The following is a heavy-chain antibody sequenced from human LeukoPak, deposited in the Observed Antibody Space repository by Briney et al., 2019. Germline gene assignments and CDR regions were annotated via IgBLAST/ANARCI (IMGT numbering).Heavy chain of an antibody. Sequence: GRSLRLFCAPSGFTFRNYGIHWGRQAPGKGLEWVAAISYDGTKKFYSDSGEGRFTISRDNSMNTLYLQINSLRAEDTALYFCARDADTTTRNWYFDLWGRGTLLTVSS. V-gene: IGHV3-30*03. D-gene: IGHD3-16*01. CDR2: ISYDGTKK. CDR3: ARDADTTTRNWYFDL. J-gene: IGHJ2*01. CDR1: GFTFRNYG.